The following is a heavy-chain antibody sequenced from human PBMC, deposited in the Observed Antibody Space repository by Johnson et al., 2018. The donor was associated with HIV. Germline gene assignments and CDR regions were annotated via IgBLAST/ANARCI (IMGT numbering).Heavy chain of an antibody. J-gene: IGHJ3*02. CDR1: EFAFSSYD. CDR3: SKDLVVVTARGAFDI. Sequence: FVPPGGSLSLPCAASEFAFSSYDMHWVRQAPGKGLEWVSAIGTAGDTSYPGSEKGRFTISRDNSKNTLYLQMNSLRAEDTAVYYCSKDLVVVTARGAFDIWGQGTMVTVSS. V-gene: IGHV3-13*01. CDR2: IGTAGDT. D-gene: IGHD2-21*02.